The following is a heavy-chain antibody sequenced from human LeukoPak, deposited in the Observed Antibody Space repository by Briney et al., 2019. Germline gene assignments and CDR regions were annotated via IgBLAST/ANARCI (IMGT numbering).Heavy chain of an antibody. CDR2: ISSSSNYI. V-gene: IGHV3-21*01. Sequence: GSLRLSCAASGFTFSSYSMNWVRQAQGKGLEWVSSISSSSNYIYYADSVKGRFTISRDNAKNSLYLQMNSLRAEDTAVYYCARGGKATTGGYWGQGTLVTVSS. J-gene: IGHJ4*02. D-gene: IGHD4-17*01. CDR3: ARGGKATTGGY. CDR1: GFTFSSYS.